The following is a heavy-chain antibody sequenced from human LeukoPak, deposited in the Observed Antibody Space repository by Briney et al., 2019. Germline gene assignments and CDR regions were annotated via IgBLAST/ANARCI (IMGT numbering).Heavy chain of an antibody. D-gene: IGHD2-2*01. V-gene: IGHV3-23*01. Sequence: GGSLRLSGAGSGFGFSSYAISGVRQSPGKGLEWVSAISGSGAGSYYAESVGGRFTIYRDNSKNTLSLQMSSPRAEDTAVYYCAKFPSSSSRGYFDYWGQGTLVTVSS. J-gene: IGHJ4*02. CDR1: GFGFSSYA. CDR2: ISGSGAGS. CDR3: AKFPSSSSRGYFDY.